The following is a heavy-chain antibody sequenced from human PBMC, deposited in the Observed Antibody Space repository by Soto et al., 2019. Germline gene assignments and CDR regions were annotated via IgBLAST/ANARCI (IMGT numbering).Heavy chain of an antibody. D-gene: IGHD1-7*01. CDR2: ISYDGSNK. CDR1: GLTFSSYG. J-gene: IGHJ6*04. CDR3: AKATTPHSYYYGTDV. Sequence: GVSLRLSCAASGLTFSSYGMHWVCQAPGKGLEWVAVISYDGSNKYYADSVKGRFTISRDNSKNTLYLQMNSLRAEDTAVYYCAKATTPHSYYYGTDVWGEGTTVTVSS. V-gene: IGHV3-30*18.